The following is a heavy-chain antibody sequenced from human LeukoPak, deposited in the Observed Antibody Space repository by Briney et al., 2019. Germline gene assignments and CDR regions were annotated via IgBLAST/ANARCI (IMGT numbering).Heavy chain of an antibody. CDR2: IYYSGST. CDR3: ASPLGGPHYFDY. J-gene: IGHJ4*02. V-gene: IGHV4-39*01. D-gene: IGHD4-23*01. Sequence: SETLSLTCTVSGGSISSSSYYWGWIRQPPGKGLEWIGSIYYSGSTYYNPSLKSRVTISVDTSKNQFSLKLSSVTAAGTAVYYCASPLGGPHYFDYWGQGTLVTVSS. CDR1: GGSISSSSYY.